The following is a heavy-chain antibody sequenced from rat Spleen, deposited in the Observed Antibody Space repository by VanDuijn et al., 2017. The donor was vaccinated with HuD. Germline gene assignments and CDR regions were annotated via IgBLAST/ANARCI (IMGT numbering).Heavy chain of an antibody. Sequence: EVQLVESGGGLVQPGRSLKLSCAASGFTFSDYNMAWVRQAPKKGLEWVATISYDGSSTYYGDSVKGRFTISRDNAQNTLYLQMNSLRSEDTATYYCTSRGLNYGGYTDNWFAYWGQGTLVTVSS. D-gene: IGHD1-11*01. CDR2: ISYDGSST. CDR3: TSRGLNYGGYTDNWFAY. V-gene: IGHV5S10*01. CDR1: GFTFSDYN. J-gene: IGHJ3*01.